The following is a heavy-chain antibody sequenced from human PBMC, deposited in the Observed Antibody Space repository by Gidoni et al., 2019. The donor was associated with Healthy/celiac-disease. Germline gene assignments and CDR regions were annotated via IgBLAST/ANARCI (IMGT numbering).Heavy chain of an antibody. Sequence: QVQLQESGPGLVKPSETLSLTCTVSGYSISSGYYWGWIRQPPGKGLEWIGSIYHSGSTYYNPSLKSRVTISVDTSKNQFSLKLSSVTAADTAVYYCARDRGRWLQPRSGEFDYWGQGTLVTVSS. CDR1: GYSISSGYY. V-gene: IGHV4-38-2*02. CDR2: IYHSGST. J-gene: IGHJ4*02. D-gene: IGHD5-12*01. CDR3: ARDRGRWLQPRSGEFDY.